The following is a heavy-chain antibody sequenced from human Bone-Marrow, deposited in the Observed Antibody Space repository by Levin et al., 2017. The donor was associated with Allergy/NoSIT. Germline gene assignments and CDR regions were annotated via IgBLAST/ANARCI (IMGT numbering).Heavy chain of an antibody. V-gene: IGHV3-23*01. CDR2: ISDSGRET. CDR1: GITFSSYA. J-gene: IGHJ5*02. Sequence: GGSLRLSCTDSGITFSSYAMAWVRQTPGKGLEWVSLISDSGRETYYADSMKGRFTVSRDNSKSTFYLQMKSLRAEDTAVYYCARARRAGRPGNWFDPWGQGTLVTVSS. CDR3: ARARRAGRPGNWFDP. D-gene: IGHD6-6*01.